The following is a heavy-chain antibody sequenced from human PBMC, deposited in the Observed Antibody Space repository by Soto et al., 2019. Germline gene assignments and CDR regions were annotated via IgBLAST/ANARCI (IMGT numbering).Heavy chain of an antibody. CDR1: GFTFSSYG. CDR2: IWYDGSNK. Sequence: GGSLRLSCAASGFTFSSYGMHWVRQAPGKGLEWVAVIWYDGSNKYYADSVKGRFTISRDNSKNTLYLQMNSLRAEDTAVYYCARLMTSEAFDIWGQGTMVTVSS. CDR3: ARLMTSEAFDI. D-gene: IGHD4-4*01. V-gene: IGHV3-33*01. J-gene: IGHJ3*02.